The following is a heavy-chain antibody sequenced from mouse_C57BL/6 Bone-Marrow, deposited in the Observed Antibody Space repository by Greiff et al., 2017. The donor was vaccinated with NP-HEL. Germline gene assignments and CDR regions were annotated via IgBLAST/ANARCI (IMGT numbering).Heavy chain of an antibody. V-gene: IGHV1-64*01. CDR2: IHPNSGST. D-gene: IGHD1-1*01. CDR3: ARGGVYASGPYYFDY. Sequence: QVQLKESGAELVKPGASVKLSCKASGYTFTSYWMHWVKQRPGQGLEWIGMIHPNSGSTNYNEKFKSKATLTVDKSSSTAYMQLSSLTSEDSAVYYCARGGVYASGPYYFDYGGQGTALTVSS. J-gene: IGHJ2*01. CDR1: GYTFTSYW.